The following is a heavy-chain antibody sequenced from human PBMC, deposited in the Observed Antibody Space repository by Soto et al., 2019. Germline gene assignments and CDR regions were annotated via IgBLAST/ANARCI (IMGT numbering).Heavy chain of an antibody. CDR2: IFSNDEK. Sequence: KESGPVLVKPTETLTLTCTVSGFSLSNARMGVSWIRQPPGKALEWLAHIFSNDEKSYSTSLKSRLTISKDTSKSQVVLTMTNMDPVDTATYYCARIREDGYNRYYFDYWGQGTLVTVSS. V-gene: IGHV2-26*01. CDR3: ARIREDGYNRYYFDY. D-gene: IGHD5-12*01. CDR1: GFSLSNARMG. J-gene: IGHJ4*02.